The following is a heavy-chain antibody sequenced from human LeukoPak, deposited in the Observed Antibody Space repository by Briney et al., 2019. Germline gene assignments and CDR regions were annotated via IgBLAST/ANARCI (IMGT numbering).Heavy chain of an antibody. CDR3: AKDVKYSYGPLLDY. CDR1: GYTLTELS. D-gene: IGHD5-18*01. V-gene: IGHV1-24*01. J-gene: IGHJ4*02. CDR2: FDPEDGET. Sequence: ASVKVSCKVSGYTLTELSMHWVRQAPGKGLEWMGGFDPEDGETIYAQKFQGRVTMTEDTSTDTAYMELSSLRSEDTAVYYCAKDVKYSYGPLLDYWGQGTLVTVSS.